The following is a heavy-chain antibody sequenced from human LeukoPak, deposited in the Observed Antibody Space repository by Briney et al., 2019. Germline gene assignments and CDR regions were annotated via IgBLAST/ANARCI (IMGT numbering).Heavy chain of an antibody. Sequence: PGGSLRLSCAASGFTFSSYAMHWVRQAPGKGLEWVAAISYDGSNKYYADSVKGRFTISRDNSKNTLYLQMNSLRAEDTAVCYCARDRGYSYGYPDYWGQGTLVTVSS. CDR2: ISYDGSNK. D-gene: IGHD5-18*01. CDR3: ARDRGYSYGYPDY. V-gene: IGHV3-30-3*01. J-gene: IGHJ4*02. CDR1: GFTFSSYA.